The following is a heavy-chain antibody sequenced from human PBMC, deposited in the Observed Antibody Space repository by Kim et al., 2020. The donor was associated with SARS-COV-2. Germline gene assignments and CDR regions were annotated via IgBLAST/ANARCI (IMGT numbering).Heavy chain of an antibody. Sequence: SETLSLTCTVSGGSISSYYWSWIRQPPGKGLEWIGYIYYSGSTNYNPSLKSRVTISVDTSKNQFSLKLSSVTAADTAVYYCASWALTRRAFDIWGQGTMVTVSS. J-gene: IGHJ3*02. CDR3: ASWALTRRAFDI. V-gene: IGHV4-59*13. D-gene: IGHD4-4*01. CDR1: GGSISSYY. CDR2: IYYSGST.